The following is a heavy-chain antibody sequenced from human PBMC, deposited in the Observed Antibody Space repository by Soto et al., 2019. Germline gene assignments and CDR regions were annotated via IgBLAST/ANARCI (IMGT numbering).Heavy chain of an antibody. V-gene: IGHV3-23*01. CDR1: GFTFSSYD. Sequence: EVQLLESGGGWVQPGGSLRLSCAASGFTFSSYDMSWVRQAPGKGLEWVSAISGSGGSAYYADSVKGRFTISRDNSKNTLYVQMNSLRSEDTAIYYCAKEDDLWTNGHFNIWGQGTLVTXXS. J-gene: IGHJ3*02. D-gene: IGHD3-3*01. CDR3: AKEDDLWTNGHFNI. CDR2: ISGSGGSA.